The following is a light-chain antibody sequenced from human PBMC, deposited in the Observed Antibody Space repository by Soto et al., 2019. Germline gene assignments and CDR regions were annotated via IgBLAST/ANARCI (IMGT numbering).Light chain of an antibody. CDR3: QQLKTYPVI. Sequence: DIQLTQSPSSLSAAVGDRVTITCRASQGISSFLAWFQQKPGKAPNLLIYGASALQSGVPSRFSGSGSGTEFTLTISSLQPEDFATYYCQQLKTYPVIFGGGTKVEIK. V-gene: IGKV1-9*01. CDR1: QGISSF. CDR2: GAS. J-gene: IGKJ4*01.